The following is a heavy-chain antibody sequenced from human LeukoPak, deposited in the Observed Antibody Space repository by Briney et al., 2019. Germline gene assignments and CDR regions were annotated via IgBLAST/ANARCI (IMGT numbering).Heavy chain of an antibody. CDR2: FDPEDGET. Sequence: ASVKVSCKVSGYTLAELSMHWVRQAPGKGLEWMGGFDPEDGETIYAQKFQGRVTMTEDTSTDTAYMELTSLRSEDTAVYYCATAIVVVVASTAAFDIWGQGTMVTVSS. D-gene: IGHD2-15*01. CDR1: GYTLAELS. J-gene: IGHJ3*02. V-gene: IGHV1-24*01. CDR3: ATAIVVVVASTAAFDI.